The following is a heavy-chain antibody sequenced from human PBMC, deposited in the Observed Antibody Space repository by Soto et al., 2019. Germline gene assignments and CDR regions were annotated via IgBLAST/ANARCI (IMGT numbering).Heavy chain of an antibody. D-gene: IGHD1-26*01. CDR3: ARVASGSYPDAFDI. Sequence: ASVKVSCKVSGGTFSNYAIDWVRVAPGHGLEWMGGIVPIFGTNYAQKFQGWVTMTRDTSISTAYMELSRLRSDDTAVYYCARVASGSYPDAFDIWGQGTMVTVSS. CDR1: GGTFSNYA. J-gene: IGHJ3*02. CDR2: IVPIFGT. V-gene: IGHV1-2*04.